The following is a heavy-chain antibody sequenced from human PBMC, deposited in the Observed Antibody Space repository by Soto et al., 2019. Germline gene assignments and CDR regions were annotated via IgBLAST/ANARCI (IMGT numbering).Heavy chain of an antibody. V-gene: IGHV4-39*01. CDR3: TRHHPHHYDSSGYFDY. D-gene: IGHD3-22*01. J-gene: IGHJ4*02. Sequence: SETLSLTCTVSDGSISTSSYYWGWIRQSPGKGLEWIGTIFYTGRTYYNPSPESRVTLSVDTSKNQFSLHLTSVTAADTAMYYCTRHHPHHYDSSGYFDYWGQGTLVTVSS. CDR1: DGSISTSSYY. CDR2: IFYTGRT.